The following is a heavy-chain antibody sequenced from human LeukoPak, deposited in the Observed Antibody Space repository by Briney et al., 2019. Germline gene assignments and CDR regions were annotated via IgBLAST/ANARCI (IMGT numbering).Heavy chain of an antibody. D-gene: IGHD3-3*01. CDR1: GFTFSNYA. CDR2: ISASGGAT. J-gene: IGHJ4*02. Sequence: GGSLRLSCAASGFTFSNYAMSWVRQAPGKGLEWVSPISASGGATYYADSVKGRFTISRDNSKNTLFLQMHSLRAEDTAVYYCVRDNPRCCGVVPAYIDDHWGQGTLVTVSS. V-gene: IGHV3-23*01. CDR3: VRDNPRCCGVVPAYIDDH.